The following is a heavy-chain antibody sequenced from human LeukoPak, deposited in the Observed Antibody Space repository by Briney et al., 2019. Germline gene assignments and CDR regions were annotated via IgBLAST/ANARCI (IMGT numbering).Heavy chain of an antibody. J-gene: IGHJ4*02. Sequence: PSETLSLTCAVYGGSFSGYYWSWIRQPRGKGREWIGEINHSGSTNYNPSLKSRVTISVDTSKNQFSLKLSSVTAADTAVYYCARTVGATVKYYFDYWGQGTLVTVSS. CDR3: ARTVGATVKYYFDY. CDR2: INHSGST. V-gene: IGHV4-34*01. D-gene: IGHD1-26*01. CDR1: GGSFSGYY.